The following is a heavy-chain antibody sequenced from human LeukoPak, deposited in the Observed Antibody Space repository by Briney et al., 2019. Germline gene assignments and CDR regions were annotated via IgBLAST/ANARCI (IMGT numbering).Heavy chain of an antibody. CDR2: IYSGGST. V-gene: IGHV3-66*01. J-gene: IGHJ4*02. D-gene: IGHD4-11*01. CDR1: GFTVSSNY. Sequence: GSLRLSCAASGFTVSSNYMSWVRQAPGKGLEWVSVIYSGGSTYYADSVKGRFTISRDNSKNTLYLQMNSLRAEDTAVYYCARVTTVTSYRVYWGQGTLVTVSS. CDR3: ARVTTVTSYRVY.